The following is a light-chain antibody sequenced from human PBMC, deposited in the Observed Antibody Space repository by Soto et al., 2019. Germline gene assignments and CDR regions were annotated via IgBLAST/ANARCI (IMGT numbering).Light chain of an antibody. CDR2: NAS. J-gene: IGKJ2*01. CDR3: QQRINLPRT. Sequence: EIVLTQSPATLYLSPGERATLSCRASQRLSSFLAWYLQKPGQAPRLLIYNASNRATGIPARFSGSASVTDFTLTISSLEPEDFASDYWQQRINLPRTFGQGTKLDIK. V-gene: IGKV3-11*01. CDR1: QRLSSF.